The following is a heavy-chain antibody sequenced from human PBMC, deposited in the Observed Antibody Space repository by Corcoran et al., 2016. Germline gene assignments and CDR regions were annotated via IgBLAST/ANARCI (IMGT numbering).Heavy chain of an antibody. Sequence: QVQLVESGGGVVQPGRSLRLSCAASGFTFSSYGMHWVRQAPGKGLEWVAVISYDGSNKYYADSVKGRFTISRDNSKNTLYLQMNSLRAEDTAVYYCAKDQGSSGVDNWFDTWGQGTLVTVSS. CDR1: GFTFSSYG. V-gene: IGHV3-30*18. J-gene: IGHJ5*02. CDR2: ISYDGSNK. D-gene: IGHD6-19*01. CDR3: AKDQGSSGVDNWFDT.